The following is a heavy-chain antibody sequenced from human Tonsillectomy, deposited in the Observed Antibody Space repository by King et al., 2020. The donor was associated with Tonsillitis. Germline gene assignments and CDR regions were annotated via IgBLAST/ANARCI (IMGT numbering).Heavy chain of an antibody. V-gene: IGHV4-31*03. Sequence: VQLQESGPGLVKPSQTLSLTCTVSGDSVSSNGNYWNWIRQHPGRGLQWIGYIYYNGSTYYNPSLKSRVTISVDTSQYQLSLQLSSVTAADTALYYCAKSVGPTLRYWGQGTQVTVSS. CDR2: IYYNGST. CDR1: GDSVSSNGNY. D-gene: IGHD1-26*01. CDR3: AKSVGPTLRY. J-gene: IGHJ4*02.